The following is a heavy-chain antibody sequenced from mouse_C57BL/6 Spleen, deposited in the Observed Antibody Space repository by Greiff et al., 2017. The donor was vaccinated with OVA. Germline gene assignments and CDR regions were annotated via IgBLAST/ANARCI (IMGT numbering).Heavy chain of an antibody. CDR2: ISYDGSN. V-gene: IGHV3-6*01. D-gene: IGHD1-1*01. Sequence: ESGPGLVKPSQSLSLTCSVTGYSITSGYYWNWIRQFPGNKLEWMGYISYDGSNNCNPSLKNRISITRDTSKNQFFLKLNSVTTEDTATYYCARGETSYYYGSSWFAYWGQGTLVTVSA. CDR3: ARGETSYYYGSSWFAY. CDR1: GYSITSGYY. J-gene: IGHJ3*01.